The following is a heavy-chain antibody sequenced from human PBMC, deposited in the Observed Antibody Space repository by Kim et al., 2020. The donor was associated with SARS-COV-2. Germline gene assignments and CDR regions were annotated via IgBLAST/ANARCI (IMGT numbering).Heavy chain of an antibody. CDR1: GFTFSSYG. CDR3: EAQWELLPAYYFDY. Sequence: GGSLRLSCAASGFTFSSYGMHWVRQAPGKGLEWVAVISYDGSNKYYADSVKGRFTISRDNSKNTLYLQMNSLRAEDTAVYYCEAQWELLPAYYFDYWGQGTLFTVSS. D-gene: IGHD1-26*01. V-gene: IGHV3-30*03. CDR2: ISYDGSNK. J-gene: IGHJ4*02.